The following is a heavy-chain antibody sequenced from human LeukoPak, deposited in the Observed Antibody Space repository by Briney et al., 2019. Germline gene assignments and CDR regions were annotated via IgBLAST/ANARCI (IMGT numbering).Heavy chain of an antibody. J-gene: IGHJ4*02. Sequence: GGSLRLSCAASGFTFDDYGMSWVRQAPGKGLEWASGINWNGGSTGYADSVKGRFTISRDNAKNSLYLQMNSLRAEDTALYYCARTHNDFWSGYFRDWGQGTLVTVSS. D-gene: IGHD3-3*01. CDR2: INWNGGST. CDR3: ARTHNDFWSGYFRD. V-gene: IGHV3-20*04. CDR1: GFTFDDYG.